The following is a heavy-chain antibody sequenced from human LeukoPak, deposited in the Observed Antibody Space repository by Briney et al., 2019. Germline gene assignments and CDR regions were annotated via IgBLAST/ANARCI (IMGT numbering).Heavy chain of an antibody. Sequence: ASVTVSCKASGYTFTSYGISWVRQAPGQGLEWMGWISAYNGNTNYAQKLQGRVTMTTDTSTSTAYMELRSLRSDDTAVYYCASSEYSSSYFDYWGQGTLVTVSS. J-gene: IGHJ4*02. D-gene: IGHD6-6*01. CDR3: ASSEYSSSYFDY. CDR1: GYTFTSYG. V-gene: IGHV1-18*01. CDR2: ISAYNGNT.